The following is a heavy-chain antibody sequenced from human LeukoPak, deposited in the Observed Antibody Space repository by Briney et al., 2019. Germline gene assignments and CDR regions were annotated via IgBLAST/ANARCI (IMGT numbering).Heavy chain of an antibody. V-gene: IGHV3-23*01. D-gene: IGHD3-22*01. Sequence: PGGSLRLSCAASGFTFSSYAISWVRQAPGKGLEWVSAISGSGGSTYYADSVKGRFTISRDNSKNTLYLQMNSLRAEDTAVYYCRYYYDSSGPYPDAFDIWGQGTMVTVSS. J-gene: IGHJ3*02. CDR3: RYYYDSSGPYPDAFDI. CDR1: GFTFSSYA. CDR2: ISGSGGST.